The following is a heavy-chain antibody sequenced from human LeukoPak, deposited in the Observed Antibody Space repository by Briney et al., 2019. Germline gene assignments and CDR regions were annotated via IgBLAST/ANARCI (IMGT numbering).Heavy chain of an antibody. J-gene: IGHJ4*02. CDR1: GFTFTSSA. D-gene: IGHD1-26*01. CDR2: IVVGSGNT. Sequence: VASVKVSCKASGFTFTSSAVQWVRQARGQRLEWIGWIVVGSGNTNYAQKFQERVTITRDMSTSTAYMELSSLRSEDTAVYYCAADSLVGPYYFDYWGQGTLVTVSS. V-gene: IGHV1-58*01. CDR3: AADSLVGPYYFDY.